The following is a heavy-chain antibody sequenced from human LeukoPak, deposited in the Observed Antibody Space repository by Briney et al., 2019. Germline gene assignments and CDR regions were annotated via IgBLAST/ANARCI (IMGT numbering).Heavy chain of an antibody. J-gene: IGHJ2*01. V-gene: IGHV4-4*08. D-gene: IGHD3-22*01. CDR1: GGSIFSYY. Sequence: SETLSLTCTVSGGSIFSYYFNWIRQPPGKGLEWIGYIYSNGITNYNPSLRSRGTISIATSKNQFSLRLRSVTAAGTAIYYCARRAYYDTSGYYPASGYFDLWGRGTLVTVSS. CDR2: IYSNGIT. CDR3: ARRAYYDTSGYYPASGYFDL.